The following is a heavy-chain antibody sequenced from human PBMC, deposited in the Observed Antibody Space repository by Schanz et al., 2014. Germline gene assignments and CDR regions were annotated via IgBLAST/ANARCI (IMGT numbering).Heavy chain of an antibody. J-gene: IGHJ4*02. V-gene: IGHV3-23*01. CDR3: AKDYYDSSGYYFFDY. Sequence: EVQLLESGGGLVQPGGSLRLSCAVSGFTFSSYAMSWVRQAPGKGLEWVSTISGGGGGYRPYADSVKGRFTISRDNSINTLSLQMNSLSADDTAVYYCAKDYYDSSGYYFFDYWGQGALVTVSS. CDR1: GFTFSSYA. CDR2: ISGGGGGYR. D-gene: IGHD3-22*01.